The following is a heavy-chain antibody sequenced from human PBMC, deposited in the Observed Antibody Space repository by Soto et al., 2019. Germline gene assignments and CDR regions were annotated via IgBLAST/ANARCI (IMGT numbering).Heavy chain of an antibody. CDR1: GFTFSTYG. D-gene: IGHD4-17*01. V-gene: IGHV3-30*18. J-gene: IGHJ6*02. CDR3: AKDLQSYGDYDYYCYGMDF. CDR2: ISYDGTNK. Sequence: QVQLVESGGGEVQPGRSLTISCAASGFTFSTYGMHWVRQTPGKGLEWVAVISYDGTNKFYSDSVKGRFTISRDHFKYTLTLQMNSLRADDTAVYSCAKDLQSYGDYDYYCYGMDFWGLGTRVTVSS.